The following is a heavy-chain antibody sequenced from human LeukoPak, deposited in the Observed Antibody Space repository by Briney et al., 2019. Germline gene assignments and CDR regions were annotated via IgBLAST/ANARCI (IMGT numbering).Heavy chain of an antibody. J-gene: IGHJ4*02. CDR1: GFTFSNYA. CDR3: AKDGFDYYDSSGYHYSDY. D-gene: IGHD3-22*01. V-gene: IGHV3-23*01. Sequence: GGSLRLSCAASGFTFSNYAMSWVRQAPGKGLEWVSGISTSGGGIYFAESVKGRFTISRDNSMNTLYLQMYSLRADDTAIYYCAKDGFDYYDSSGYHYSDYWGQGTLVTVSS. CDR2: ISTSGGGI.